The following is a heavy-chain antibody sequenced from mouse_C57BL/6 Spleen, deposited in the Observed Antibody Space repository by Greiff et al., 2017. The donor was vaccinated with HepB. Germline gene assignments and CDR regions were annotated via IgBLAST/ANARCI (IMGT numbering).Heavy chain of an antibody. D-gene: IGHD1-1*01. CDR2: INPNNGGT. V-gene: IGHV1-26*01. J-gene: IGHJ4*01. CDR3: ARGGLITTVVATDYAMDY. CDR1: GYTFTDYY. Sequence: VQLQQSGPELVKPGASVKISCKASGYTFTDYYMNWVKQSHGKSLEWIGDINPNNGGTSYNQKFKGKATLTVDKSSSTAYMELRSLTSEDSAVYYCARGGLITTVVATDYAMDYWGQGTSVTVSS.